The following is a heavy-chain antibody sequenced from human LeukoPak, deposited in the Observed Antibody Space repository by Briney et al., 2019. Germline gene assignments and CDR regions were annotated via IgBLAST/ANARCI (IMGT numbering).Heavy chain of an antibody. Sequence: GASVKVSCKASGYSFTGYYMHWVRQAPRQGLEWMGWISPNGGGTNYAQKFQGRVTMITDTTINTAYMELSRLRSDDTAVYYCASALNSRSSSCWGQGTLVTVSS. CDR1: GYSFTGYY. D-gene: IGHD6-13*01. CDR3: ASALNSRSSSC. CDR2: ISPNGGGT. J-gene: IGHJ4*02. V-gene: IGHV1-2*02.